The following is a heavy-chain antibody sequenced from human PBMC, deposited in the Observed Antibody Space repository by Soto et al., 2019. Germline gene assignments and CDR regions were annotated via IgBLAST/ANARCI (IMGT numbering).Heavy chain of an antibody. V-gene: IGHV1-8*01. CDR1: GYTFTSYD. CDR3: ASGRHVRAGYYYGMDV. CDR2: MNPNSGNT. Sequence: ASVKVSCKASGYTFTSYDINWVRQATGQGLEWMGWMNPNSGNTGYAQKFQGRVTMTRNTSISTAYMELSSLRSEDTAVYYCASGRHVRAGYYYGMDVCGQGTTVTVSS. J-gene: IGHJ6*02. D-gene: IGHD6-6*01.